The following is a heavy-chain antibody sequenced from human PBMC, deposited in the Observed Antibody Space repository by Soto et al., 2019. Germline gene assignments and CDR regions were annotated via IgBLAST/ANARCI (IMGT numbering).Heavy chain of an antibody. CDR2: IFNGGST. J-gene: IGHJ4*02. D-gene: IGHD6-13*01. Sequence: QVQLQESGPGLVKPSETLSLTCTVSGGSTSTHYWNWIRQPPGKGLEWIANIFNGGSTKYNPSLKSRVTISVDTSKNQFSLNLRSVTAADTAVYYCARIAAAGTQWGQGTLVTVSS. CDR3: ARIAAAGTQ. CDR1: GGSTSTHY. V-gene: IGHV4-59*11.